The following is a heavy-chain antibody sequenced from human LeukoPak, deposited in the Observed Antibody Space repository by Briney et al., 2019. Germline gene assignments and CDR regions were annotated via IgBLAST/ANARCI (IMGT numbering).Heavy chain of an antibody. CDR3: ARLGGRSGTYFNDFDY. CDR2: IYYSGST. Sequence: SETLSLTCTVSGGSISSSSYYWGWIRQPPGKGLEWIGSIYYSGSTYYNPSLKSRVTISVDTSKNQFSLKLSSVTAADTAVFYCARLGGRSGTYFNDFDYWGQGTLVTVSS. J-gene: IGHJ4*02. D-gene: IGHD3-10*01. CDR1: GGSISSSSYY. V-gene: IGHV4-39*01.